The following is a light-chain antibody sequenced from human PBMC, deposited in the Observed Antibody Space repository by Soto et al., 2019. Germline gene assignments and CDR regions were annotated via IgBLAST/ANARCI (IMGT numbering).Light chain of an antibody. J-gene: IGKJ5*01. CDR2: GAS. CDR3: HQYYSWPT. Sequence: EIVMTQSPATLSVSPGERATLSCRASQSVSSSLAWYQRKPGQAPRLLISGASTRATGVPARSIGSGSGTHYTLTINSLQSEEFAVDYCHQYYSWPTFGQGTRLEI. CDR1: QSVSSS. V-gene: IGKV3-15*01.